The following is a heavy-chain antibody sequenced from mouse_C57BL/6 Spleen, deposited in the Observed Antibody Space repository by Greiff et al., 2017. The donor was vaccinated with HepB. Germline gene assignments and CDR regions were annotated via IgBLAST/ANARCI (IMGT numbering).Heavy chain of an antibody. V-gene: IGHV5-12*01. D-gene: IGHD4-1*01. CDR1: GFTFSDYY. CDR2: ISNGGGST. CDR3: ARHSGTGYFDY. Sequence: DVKLVESGGGLVQPGGSLKLSCAASGFTFSDYYMSWVRQTPEKRLEWVAYISNGGGSTYYPDTVKGRFTISRDNAKNTLYLQMSRLKSEDTAMYYCARHSGTGYFDYWGQGTTLTVSS. J-gene: IGHJ2*01.